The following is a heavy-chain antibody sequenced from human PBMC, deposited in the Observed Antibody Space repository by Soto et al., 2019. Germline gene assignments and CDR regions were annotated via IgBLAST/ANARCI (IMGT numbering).Heavy chain of an antibody. D-gene: IGHD3-22*01. CDR2: VYKSGST. J-gene: IGHJ4*02. CDR3: ARLRQWFHDF. V-gene: IGHV4-59*08. Sequence: PSETLSLTCTVSGTSISSDYWGWIRQPPGKGLEWIGHVYKSGSTNYNPSLKSRVTMAADVSKKQFSLTLSSVTAADTAVYYCARLRQWFHDFWGQGTLVTVSS. CDR1: GTSISSDY.